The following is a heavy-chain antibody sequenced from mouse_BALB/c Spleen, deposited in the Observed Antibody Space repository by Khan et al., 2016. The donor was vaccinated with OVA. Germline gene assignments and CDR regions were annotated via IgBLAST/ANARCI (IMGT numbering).Heavy chain of an antibody. J-gene: IGHJ3*01. D-gene: IGHD1-1*01. Sequence: EVQLVESGGDLVKPGGSLKLSCTASGFTFSTYGMSWVRQTPDKRLEWVATISSGGSYTYYPDSVKGRFTISRDNAKNTLYLQRSSLKSEDTAMYYCARLAYYYDSAGFAFWGQGTLVTVSA. CDR3: ARLAYYYDSAGFAF. CDR1: GFTFSTYG. V-gene: IGHV5-6*01. CDR2: ISSGGSYT.